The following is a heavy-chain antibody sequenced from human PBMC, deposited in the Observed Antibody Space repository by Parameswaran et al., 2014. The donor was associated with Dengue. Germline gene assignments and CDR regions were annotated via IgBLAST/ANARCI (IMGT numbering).Heavy chain of an antibody. J-gene: IGHJ4*02. CDR2: IYGDGGT. Sequence: VRQAPGKGLEWVSVIYGDGGTNYADSVKGRFAIFRDNSKNTLNLQMNSLRAEDAAVYYCALRRESDFHYWGQGTLVTVSS. D-gene: IGHD2/OR15-2a*01. CDR3: ALRRESDFHY. V-gene: IGHV3-53*01.